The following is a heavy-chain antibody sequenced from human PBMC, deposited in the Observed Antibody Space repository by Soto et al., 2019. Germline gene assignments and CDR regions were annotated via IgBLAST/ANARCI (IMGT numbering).Heavy chain of an antibody. J-gene: IGHJ3*02. CDR1: GGSISSSSYY. D-gene: IGHD3-3*01. V-gene: IGHV4-39*01. CDR3: ARCTIFGVVIINAFDI. Sequence: PSETLSLTCTVSGGSISSSSYYWGWIRQPPGKWLEWIGSIYYSGSTYYNPSLKSRVTISVDTSKNQFSLKLSSVTAADTAVYYCARCTIFGVVIINAFDIWGQGTMVTVSS. CDR2: IYYSGST.